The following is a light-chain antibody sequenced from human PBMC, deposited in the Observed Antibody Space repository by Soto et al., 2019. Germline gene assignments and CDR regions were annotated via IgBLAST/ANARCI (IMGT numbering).Light chain of an antibody. CDR1: QSVLYSSNDKNY. CDR3: QQYYRSPVT. V-gene: IGKV4-1*01. J-gene: IGKJ1*01. Sequence: DIVMTQSPDSLAVSLGERATINCKSSQSVLYSSNDKNYLAWYQQRPGQPPKLLIYWASTRESGVPHRFSGSGSGTDFTLTIRSLQAEDVAVYYCQQYYRSPVTFGQGTKVEIK. CDR2: WAS.